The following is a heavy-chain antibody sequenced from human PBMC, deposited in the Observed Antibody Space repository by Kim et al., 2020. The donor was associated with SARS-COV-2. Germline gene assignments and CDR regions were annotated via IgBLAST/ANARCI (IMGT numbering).Heavy chain of an antibody. V-gene: IGHV3-23*01. CDR2: ISGSGGST. D-gene: IGHD2-2*01. J-gene: IGHJ4*02. Sequence: GGSLRLSCAASGFTFSSYAMSWVRQAPGKGLEWVSAISGSGGSTYYADSVKGRFTISRDNSKNTLYLQMNSLRAEDTAVYYCARTSLGYCSSTSCPPFDYWGQGTLVTVSS. CDR1: GFTFSSYA. CDR3: ARTSLGYCSSTSCPPFDY.